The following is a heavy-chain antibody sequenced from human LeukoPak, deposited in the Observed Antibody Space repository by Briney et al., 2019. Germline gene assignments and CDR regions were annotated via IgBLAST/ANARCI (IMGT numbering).Heavy chain of an antibody. V-gene: IGHV3-30*04. Sequence: PGGSLRLSCAASGFTFSSYAMHWVRQAPGKGLEWVAVISYDGSNKYYADSVKGRFTISRDNSKNTLYLQMNSLRAEDTAVYYYARGGYSNYVSRWGQGTTVTVSS. D-gene: IGHD4-11*01. J-gene: IGHJ6*02. CDR3: ARGGYSNYVSR. CDR1: GFTFSSYA. CDR2: ISYDGSNK.